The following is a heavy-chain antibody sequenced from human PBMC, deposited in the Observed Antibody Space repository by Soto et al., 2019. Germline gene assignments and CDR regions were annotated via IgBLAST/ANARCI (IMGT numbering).Heavy chain of an antibody. CDR1: GGSISSGGYY. CDR2: IYYSGST. D-gene: IGHD2-15*01. Sequence: QVQLQESGPGLVKPSQTLSLTCTVSGGSISSGGYYWSWIRQHPGKGLEWIGYIYYSGSTYYNPSLTSLVTISVATSKNPFSLKLSSVTAADTAVYYCAREAPGILTWFAPWGQATLVTVSS. V-gene: IGHV4-31*01. J-gene: IGHJ5*02. CDR3: AREAPGILTWFAP.